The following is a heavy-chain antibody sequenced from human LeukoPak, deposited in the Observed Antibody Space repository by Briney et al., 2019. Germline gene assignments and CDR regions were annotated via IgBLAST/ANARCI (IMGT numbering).Heavy chain of an antibody. CDR1: GGSFSGYY. Sequence: SETLSLTCAVYGGSFSGYYWNWIRQPPGKGLEWIGEINQSGSTKYSPSLKSRVTISVDTSKNQFSLKLSSVTAADTALYYWGGRERGVFDYWGQGTLVTVSS. D-gene: IGHD1-26*01. V-gene: IGHV4-34*01. CDR2: INQSGST. CDR3: GGRERGVFDY. J-gene: IGHJ4*02.